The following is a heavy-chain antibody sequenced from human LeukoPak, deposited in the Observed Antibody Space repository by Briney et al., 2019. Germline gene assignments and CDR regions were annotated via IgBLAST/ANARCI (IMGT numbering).Heavy chain of an antibody. CDR3: ARRGIFSQQHGRGANWFDL. CDR1: GFTFSSYW. J-gene: IGHJ5*02. Sequence: PGGSLRLSCAASGFTFSSYWMSWVRQAPGKGLEWVANIKQDGSEKYYVDSVKGRFTISRDNAKNSLYLQMNSLRAEDTAVYYCARRGIFSQQHGRGANWFDLWGQGTLVTVSS. CDR2: IKQDGSEK. V-gene: IGHV3-7*01. D-gene: IGHD6-13*01.